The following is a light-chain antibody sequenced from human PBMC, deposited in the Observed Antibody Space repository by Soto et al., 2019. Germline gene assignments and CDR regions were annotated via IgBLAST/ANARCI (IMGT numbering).Light chain of an antibody. Sequence: EIVLTQSPGTLSLSPGERATLSCRASQSVSSSYLAWYQQKPGQAPRLLIYGASSRATGIPDRFSGSGSGTDFTLTNSRLEPEDFAVYYCQQYGSSPLLTFGGGTKVDIK. CDR2: GAS. CDR3: QQYGSSPLLT. CDR1: QSVSSSY. J-gene: IGKJ4*01. V-gene: IGKV3-20*01.